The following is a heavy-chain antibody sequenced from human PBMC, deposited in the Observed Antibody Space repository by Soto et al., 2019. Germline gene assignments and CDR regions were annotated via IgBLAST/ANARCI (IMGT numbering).Heavy chain of an antibody. V-gene: IGHV3-21*01. D-gene: IGHD6-19*01. CDR3: ARGRSADRFVQYFQH. J-gene: IGHJ1*01. Sequence: LRLSCAASGFIFTSYSMVWVRQAPGKGLEWVSSISSRSDSIYYADSVKGRFTISRDSAQNSLYLQMNSLTSEDTAVYYCARGRSADRFVQYFQHWGPGTLVTVSS. CDR2: ISSRSDSI. CDR1: GFIFTSYS.